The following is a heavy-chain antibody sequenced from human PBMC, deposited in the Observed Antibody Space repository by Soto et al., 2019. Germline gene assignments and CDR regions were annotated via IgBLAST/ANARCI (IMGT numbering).Heavy chain of an antibody. D-gene: IGHD6-19*01. Sequence: QVQLVQSGAEVKKPGSSVKVSCKASGGTFSSYTISWVRQAPGQGLEWMGRIIPILGIANYAQKFQGRVTXXAXKXXSTAYRELSSLRSEDTAVYYCASGVQCSGWYYFVYWGQGTLVTVSS. CDR3: ASGVQCSGWYYFVY. J-gene: IGHJ4*02. V-gene: IGHV1-69*02. CDR2: IIPILGIA. CDR1: GGTFSSYT.